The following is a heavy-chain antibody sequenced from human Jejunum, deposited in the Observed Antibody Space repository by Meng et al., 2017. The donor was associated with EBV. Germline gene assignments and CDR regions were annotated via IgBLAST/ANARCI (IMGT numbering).Heavy chain of an antibody. CDR2: INPTGDST. D-gene: IGHD5-24*01. V-gene: IGHV1-46*01. J-gene: IGHJ5*02. CDR1: GDTFTRYY. CDR3: AGGMTIRQNWFDP. Sequence: QVQLVQSWAEVKKPGDSGKVSCKVSGDTFTRYYMHWVRQAPGQGREWMGIINPTGDSTTYAEKFQGRLTMTRDTSTTTAYMELSSLRSEDTAVYYCAGGMTIRQNWFDPWGQGTLVTVSS.